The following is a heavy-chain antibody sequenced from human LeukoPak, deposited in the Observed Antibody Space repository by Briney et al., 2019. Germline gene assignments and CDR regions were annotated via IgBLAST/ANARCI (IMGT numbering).Heavy chain of an antibody. V-gene: IGHV3-23*01. Sequence: PGGSLRLSCAASGFTFSNAWMSWVRQAPGKGLEWVSAISGSGGSTYYADSVKGRFTISRDNSKNTLYLQMNSLRAEDTAVYYCAKDQYSYGSTFDYWGQGTLVTVSS. CDR1: GFTFSNAW. D-gene: IGHD5-18*01. J-gene: IGHJ4*02. CDR2: ISGSGGST. CDR3: AKDQYSYGSTFDY.